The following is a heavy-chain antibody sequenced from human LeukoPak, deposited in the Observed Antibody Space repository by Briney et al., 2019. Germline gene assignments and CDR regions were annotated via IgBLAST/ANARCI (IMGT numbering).Heavy chain of an antibody. V-gene: IGHV4-39*01. J-gene: IGHJ5*02. CDR3: AGHGRATVVTKGFDA. Sequence: SETLSLTCTVSGGSISSRSYYWGWIRQPPGKGLERIGSIYYSGSTYYNPSLKSRVTISVYTSKNQFSLKLSYVTAADTAVYFCAGHGRATVVTKGFDAWGQGSLVTVSS. D-gene: IGHD4-23*01. CDR2: IYYSGST. CDR1: GGSISSRSYY.